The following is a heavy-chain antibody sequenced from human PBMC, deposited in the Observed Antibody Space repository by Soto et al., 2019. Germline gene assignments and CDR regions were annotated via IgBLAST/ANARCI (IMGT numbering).Heavy chain of an antibody. CDR1: GFTFSSYA. CDR3: AKDRDIVLVPAAIYCDY. CDR2: ISGSGSST. J-gene: IGHJ4*02. D-gene: IGHD2-2*02. V-gene: IGHV3-23*01. Sequence: GGSLRLSCAASGFTFSSYAMSWVRQAPGKGLEWVSAISGSGSSTYYADSVKGRFTISRDNSKNTLYLQLNSLRAEDTAVYYCAKDRDIVLVPAAIYCDYWGQGTLVTVSS.